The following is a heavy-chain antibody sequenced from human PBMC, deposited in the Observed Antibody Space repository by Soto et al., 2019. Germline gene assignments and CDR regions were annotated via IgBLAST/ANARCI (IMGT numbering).Heavy chain of an antibody. V-gene: IGHV4-59*01. CDR2: IYYSGCT. Sequence: SETLSLTCTVSGGSISSYYWSWIRQPPGKGLEWIGYIYYSGCTNYNPSLKSRVTISVDTSKNQFSLKLSSVTAADTAVYYCARERSRGWQQYGRDVWGKGNRVTAPS. CDR3: ARERSRGWQQYGRDV. CDR1: GGSISSYY. J-gene: IGHJ6*04. D-gene: IGHD6-19*01.